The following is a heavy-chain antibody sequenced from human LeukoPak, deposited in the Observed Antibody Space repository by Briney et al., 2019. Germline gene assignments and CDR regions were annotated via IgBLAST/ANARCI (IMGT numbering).Heavy chain of an antibody. Sequence: SETLSLTCTVSGGSISSGGYYWSWIRQHPGKGLEWIGYIYYSGSTYYNPSLKSRVTISVDTSKNQFSLKLSSVTAADSAVYYCARGRGQQHTSHWGQGTLVTVSS. V-gene: IGHV4-31*03. J-gene: IGHJ4*02. CDR1: GGSISSGGYY. CDR3: ARGRGQQHTSH. D-gene: IGHD6-13*01. CDR2: IYYSGST.